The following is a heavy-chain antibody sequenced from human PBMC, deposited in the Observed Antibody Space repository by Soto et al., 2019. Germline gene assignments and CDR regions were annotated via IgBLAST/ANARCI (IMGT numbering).Heavy chain of an antibody. CDR3: ATVGLQDSYHNHLEV. J-gene: IGHJ6*02. Sequence: SETLSLTCAVYGGSFSDSYWTWIRQSPGKGLEWLGEITHGGGTKYNPSLNSRVVISVDTSKNQFSLKLNSVTVADTAVYYCATVGLQDSYHNHLEVWGQGXPVTVSS. D-gene: IGHD1-1*01. CDR1: GGSFSDSY. V-gene: IGHV4-34*01. CDR2: ITHGGGT.